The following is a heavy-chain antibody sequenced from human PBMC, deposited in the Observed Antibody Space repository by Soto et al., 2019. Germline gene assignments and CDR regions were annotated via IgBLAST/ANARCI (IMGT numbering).Heavy chain of an antibody. CDR3: ARLPSRHLVDY. CDR1: GDSISTFY. CDR2: MFYGVST. V-gene: IGHV4-39*01. J-gene: IGHJ4*02. D-gene: IGHD3-3*02. Sequence: SETLSLTCTVSGDSISTFYWGWIRQPPGKGLEWIGSMFYGVSTYYNPSLKSRVTVSVDTSKNQFSLNLRSVTAADTAVYYCARLPSRHLVDYWGQGTLVTVSS.